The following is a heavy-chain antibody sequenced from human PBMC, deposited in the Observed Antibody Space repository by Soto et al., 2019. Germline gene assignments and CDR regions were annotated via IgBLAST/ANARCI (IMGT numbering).Heavy chain of an antibody. CDR1: GFTFGDYA. Sequence: EVQLVESGGGLVQPGRSLRLSCTASGFTFGDYAMSWVRQAPGKGLEWVGFIRSKAYGGTTEYAASVKGRFTISKDDSKNIAYLQMNSMKTEDTAVYYCTRDRGGYCSSTSCYQPPGGGEVPDAFDIWGQGTMVTVSS. CDR2: IRSKAYGGTT. V-gene: IGHV3-49*04. D-gene: IGHD2-2*03. CDR3: TRDRGGYCSSTSCYQPPGGGEVPDAFDI. J-gene: IGHJ3*02.